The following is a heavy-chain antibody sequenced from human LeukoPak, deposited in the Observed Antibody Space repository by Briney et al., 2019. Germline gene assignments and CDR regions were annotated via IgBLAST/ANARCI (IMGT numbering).Heavy chain of an antibody. CDR1: GFMFSTYE. Sequence: GGSLRLSCAASGFMFSTYEMNWVRQAPGKGLEWVSYISSSGSTIYYADSVKGRFTISRDNAKNSLYLQMNSLRAEDTAVYYCARDRQWLVRERFDYWGQGTLVTVSS. CDR3: ARDRQWLVRERFDY. CDR2: ISSSGSTI. J-gene: IGHJ4*02. D-gene: IGHD6-19*01. V-gene: IGHV3-48*03.